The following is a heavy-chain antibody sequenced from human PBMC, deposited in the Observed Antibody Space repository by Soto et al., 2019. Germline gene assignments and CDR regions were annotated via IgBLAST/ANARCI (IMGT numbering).Heavy chain of an antibody. J-gene: IGHJ4*02. CDR1: GYTFTSYG. Sequence: QVQLVQSGAEEKKPGASVKVSCKGSGYTFTSYGINWVRQAPGQALEWMGWINIYNGDTNYIEKFQGRVTMTTDTSTSTAYMDLRSLRSDDTAVYYCARHILSSPPYYFDYWGQGTLLTVSS. D-gene: IGHD2-21*01. CDR2: INIYNGDT. CDR3: ARHILSSPPYYFDY. V-gene: IGHV1-18*01.